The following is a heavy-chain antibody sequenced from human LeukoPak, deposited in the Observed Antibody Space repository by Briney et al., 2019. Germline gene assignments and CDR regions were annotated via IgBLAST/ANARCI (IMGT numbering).Heavy chain of an antibody. D-gene: IGHD5-12*01. CDR3: ARGPASGYDSFDY. V-gene: IGHV4-34*01. CDR2: INHSGST. J-gene: IGHJ4*02. CDR1: GGSFSGYY. Sequence: PETLSLTCAVYGGSFSGYYWSWIRQPPGKGLEWIGEINHSGSTNYNPSLKSRVTISVDTSKNQFSLKLSSVTAADAAVYYCARGPASGYDSFDYWGQGTLVTVSS.